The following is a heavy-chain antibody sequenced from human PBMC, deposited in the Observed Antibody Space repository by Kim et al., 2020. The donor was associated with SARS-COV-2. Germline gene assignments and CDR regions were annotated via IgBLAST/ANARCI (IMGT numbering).Heavy chain of an antibody. D-gene: IGHD1-1*01. V-gene: IGHV3-23*01. CDR3: AKAGEPTSGWPPGYGMDV. Sequence: GGSLRLSCAASGFTFSSYAMSWVRQAPGKGLEWVSAISGSGGSTYYADSVKGRFTISRDNSKNTLYLQMNSLRAEDTAVDYCAKAGEPTSGWPPGYGMDVWGQGTTVTVSS. J-gene: IGHJ6*02. CDR2: ISGSGGST. CDR1: GFTFSSYA.